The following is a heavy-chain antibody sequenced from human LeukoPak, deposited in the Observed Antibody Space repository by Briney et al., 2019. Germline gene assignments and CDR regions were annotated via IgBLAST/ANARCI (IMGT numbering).Heavy chain of an antibody. CDR2: ISYDGSNK. V-gene: IGHV3-30*18. CDR3: AKGQWLVLGNWFDP. D-gene: IGHD6-19*01. CDR1: GFTFSSYG. J-gene: IGHJ5*02. Sequence: GGSLRLSCAASGFTFSSYGMHWVRQAPGKGLEWVAVISYDGSNKYYADSVKGRFTISRDNSKNTLYLQMNSLRAEDTAVYYCAKGQWLVLGNWFDPWGQGTLVTVSS.